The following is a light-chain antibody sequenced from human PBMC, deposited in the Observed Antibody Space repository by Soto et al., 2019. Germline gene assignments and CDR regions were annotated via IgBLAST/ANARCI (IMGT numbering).Light chain of an antibody. CDR1: QSVSSN. CDR2: GAS. CDR3: QQYNNWPPGT. V-gene: IGKV3-15*01. J-gene: IGKJ1*01. Sequence: EIVMTQSPATLSVSTGERATLSCRASQSVSSNLAWYQQKPGQAPRLLIYGASTRATGIPARFSGSGSGTEFTLTISSRQSEDFSVYYCQQYNNWPPGTFGQGTKVDI.